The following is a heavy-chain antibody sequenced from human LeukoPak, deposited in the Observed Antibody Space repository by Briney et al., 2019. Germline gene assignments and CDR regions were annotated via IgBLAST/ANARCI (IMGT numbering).Heavy chain of an antibody. D-gene: IGHD3-9*01. CDR2: IYYSGST. J-gene: IGHJ4*02. CDR3: ARGNYDILTGYYPYPGGGLYYFDY. Sequence: PSETLSLTCTVSGGSISSYYWSWIRQPPGKGLEWIGYIYYSGSTNYNPSLKSRVTISVDTSKNQFSLKLSSVTAADTAVYYCARGNYDILTGYYPYPGGGLYYFDYWGQGTLVTVSS. V-gene: IGHV4-59*01. CDR1: GGSISSYY.